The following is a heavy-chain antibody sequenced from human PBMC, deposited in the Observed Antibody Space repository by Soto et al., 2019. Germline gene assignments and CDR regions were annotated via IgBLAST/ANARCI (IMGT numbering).Heavy chain of an antibody. V-gene: IGHV1-69*02. CDR1: GGTFSNYT. CDR2: IIPILNIA. CDR3: ARVSEMGTVTEGIYYYMDV. J-gene: IGHJ6*03. D-gene: IGHD4-17*01. Sequence: QVQLVQSGAEVKKPGSSVKVSCKASGGTFSNYTISWVRQAPGQGLEWMGRIIPILNIANYAQKFQGRVTITADKSTTPAYMELSSLRSDDTAVYYCARVSEMGTVTEGIYYYMDVWGKGTTVTVSS.